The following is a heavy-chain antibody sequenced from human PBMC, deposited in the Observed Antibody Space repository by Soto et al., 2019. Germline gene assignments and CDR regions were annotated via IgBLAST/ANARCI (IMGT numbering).Heavy chain of an antibody. CDR2: INHSGST. D-gene: IGHD3-10*01. CDR1: GGSFSGYS. CDR3: ARGDGRYYYGSGNQKYYYYGMDV. J-gene: IGHJ6*02. Sequence: ASETLSLTCAVYGGSFSGYSWSWIRQPPGKGLEWIGEINHSGSTNYNPSLKSRVTISVDTSKNQFSLKVSSVTAADTAVYYCARGDGRYYYGSGNQKYYYYGMDVWGQGTTVTVSS. V-gene: IGHV4-34*01.